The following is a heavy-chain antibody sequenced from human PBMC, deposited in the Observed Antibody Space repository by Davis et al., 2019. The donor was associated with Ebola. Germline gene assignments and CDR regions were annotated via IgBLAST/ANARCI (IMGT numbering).Heavy chain of an antibody. J-gene: IGHJ4*02. CDR2: ISYDGSNK. CDR1: GFTFSSYA. Sequence: GESLKISCAASGFTFSSYAMHWVRQAPGKGLEWVAVISYDGSNKYYADSVKGRFTISRDNSKNTLYLQMNSLRAEDTAVYYCAGRYRHGDILPGYWGQGTLVTVSS. V-gene: IGHV3-30*04. D-gene: IGHD4-17*01. CDR3: AGRYRHGDILPGY.